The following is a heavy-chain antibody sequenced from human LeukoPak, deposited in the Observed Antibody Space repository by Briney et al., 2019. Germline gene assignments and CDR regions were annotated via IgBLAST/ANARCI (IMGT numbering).Heavy chain of an antibody. D-gene: IGHD1-1*01. Sequence: SETLSLTCAVYGGSFSGYYWSWIRQPPGKGLEWIGEINHSGSTNYNPSLKSRATISVDTSKNQFSLKLSSVTAADTAVYYCARMYSWAKVPFDYWGQGTLVTVSS. CDR2: INHSGST. J-gene: IGHJ4*02. CDR3: ARMYSWAKVPFDY. CDR1: GGSFSGYY. V-gene: IGHV4-34*01.